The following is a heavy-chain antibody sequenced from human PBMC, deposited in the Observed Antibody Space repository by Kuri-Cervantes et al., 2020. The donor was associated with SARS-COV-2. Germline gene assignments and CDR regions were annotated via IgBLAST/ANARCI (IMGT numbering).Heavy chain of an antibody. Sequence: GGSLRLSCEASGLTFSESYMSWIRQAPGKGLEWLSYIGGGGVTIDYADSVKGRFTISRDDSKNTLYVHMNNLRVDDTAVYYCVGHGSSSIWGQGTLVTVSS. D-gene: IGHD6-13*01. CDR3: VGHGSSSI. J-gene: IGHJ4*02. CDR2: IGGGGVTI. CDR1: GLTFSESY. V-gene: IGHV3-11*01.